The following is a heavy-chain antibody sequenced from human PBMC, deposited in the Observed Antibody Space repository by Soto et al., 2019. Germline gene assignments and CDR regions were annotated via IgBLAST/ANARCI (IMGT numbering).Heavy chain of an antibody. Sequence: PSETLSLTCTVSGGSISSYYGSWIRQPPGKGLEWIGYIYYSGSTNYNPSLKSRVTISVDTSKNQFSLKLSSVTAADTAVYYCARSQWGSDFDYWGEGTLVTVSS. J-gene: IGHJ4*02. D-gene: IGHD2-8*01. CDR2: IYYSGST. CDR3: ARSQWGSDFDY. CDR1: GGSISSYY. V-gene: IGHV4-59*01.